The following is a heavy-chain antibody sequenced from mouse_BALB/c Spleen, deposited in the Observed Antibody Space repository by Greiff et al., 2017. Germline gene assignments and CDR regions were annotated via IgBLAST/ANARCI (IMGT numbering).Heavy chain of an antibody. J-gene: IGHJ4*01. CDR1: GFTFTDYY. Sequence: EVKLVESGGGLVQPGGSLRLSCATSGFTFTDYYMSWVRQPPGKALEWLGFIRNKANGYTTEYSASVKGRFTISRDNSQSILYLQMNTLRAEDSATYYCARDQRQWSSTGAMDYWGQGTSVTVSS. CDR3: ARDQRQWSSTGAMDY. D-gene: IGHD1-1*02. CDR2: IRNKANGYTT. V-gene: IGHV7-3*02.